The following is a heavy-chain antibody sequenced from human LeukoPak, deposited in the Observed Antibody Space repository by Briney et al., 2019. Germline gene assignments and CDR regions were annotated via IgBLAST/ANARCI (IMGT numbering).Heavy chain of an antibody. D-gene: IGHD5-24*01. CDR1: GGSISSDY. V-gene: IGHV4-59*01. CDR3: ARAIDGHPFDI. Sequence: SETLSLTCMVSGGSISSDYWGWFRQPPGKGLEWIGYICNGGSTKYQPSLKSRVIISLDTSTNQFSLNLISVAAADTAVYYCARAIDGHPFDIWGQGTMVTVSS. J-gene: IGHJ3*02. CDR2: ICNGGST.